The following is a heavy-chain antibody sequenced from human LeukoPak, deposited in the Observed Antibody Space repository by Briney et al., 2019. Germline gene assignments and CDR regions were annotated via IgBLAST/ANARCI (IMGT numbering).Heavy chain of an antibody. V-gene: IGHV1-18*01. CDR2: ISAYNGNT. J-gene: IGHJ5*02. D-gene: IGHD3-3*01. CDR1: GYTFTSYG. Sequence: ASVKASCKASGYTFTSYGISWVRQAPGQGLEWMGWISAYNGNTNYAQKLQGRVTMTTDTSTSTAYMELRSLRSDDTAVYYCARDRSITIFGVAQGTNWFDPWGQGTLVTVSS. CDR3: ARDRSITIFGVAQGTNWFDP.